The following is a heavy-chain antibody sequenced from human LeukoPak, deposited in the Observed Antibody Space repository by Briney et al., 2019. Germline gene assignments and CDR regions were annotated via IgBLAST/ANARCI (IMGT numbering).Heavy chain of an antibody. J-gene: IGHJ4*02. CDR2: IYHSGST. CDR3: ARDGYYDSSGYYSY. V-gene: IGHV4-38-2*02. CDR1: GYSISSGYY. D-gene: IGHD3-22*01. Sequence: SSETLSLTCTVSGYSISSGYYWGWIRQPPGKGLEWIGSIYHSGSTYYNPSLKSRVTISVDTSKNQFSLKLSSVTAADTAVYYCARDGYYDSSGYYSYWGQGTLVTVSS.